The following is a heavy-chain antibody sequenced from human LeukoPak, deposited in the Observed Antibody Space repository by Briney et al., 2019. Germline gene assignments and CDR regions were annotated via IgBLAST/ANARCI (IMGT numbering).Heavy chain of an antibody. CDR2: ISGSGGST. CDR3: AKVSSPSGDY. CDR1: GFTCSSYA. Sequence: PGGSLRLSCAASGFTCSSYAMSLVRQAPGKGLEWVSAISGSGGSTYYADSVKGRFTISRDNSKNTLYLQMNSLRAEDTAVYYCAKVSSPSGDYRGQGTLVTVSS. V-gene: IGHV3-23*01. D-gene: IGHD6-6*01. J-gene: IGHJ4*02.